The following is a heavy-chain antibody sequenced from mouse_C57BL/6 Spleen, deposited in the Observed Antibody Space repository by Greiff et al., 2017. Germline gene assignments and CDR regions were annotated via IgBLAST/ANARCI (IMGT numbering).Heavy chain of an antibody. CDR1: GYTFTSYT. CDR3: ASPTTVVARYFDY. CDR2: INPSSGYT. V-gene: IGHV1-4*01. J-gene: IGHJ2*01. D-gene: IGHD1-1*01. Sequence: QVQLQQSGAELARPGASVKMSCKASGYTFTSYTMHWVKQRPGQGLEWIGYINPSSGYTKYNQKFKDKATLTADKSSSTAYMQLSSLTSEDSAVYYGASPTTVVARYFDYWGQGTTLTVSS.